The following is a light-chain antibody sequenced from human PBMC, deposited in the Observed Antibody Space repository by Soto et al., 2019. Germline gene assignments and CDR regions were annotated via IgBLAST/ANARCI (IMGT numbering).Light chain of an antibody. Sequence: QSMLTQPASVSVSPGQSITISCTGTSSDVGGYNYVSWYQQHPGKAPKLMIYDVSNRPSGVSNRFSGSKSGNTASLTISGLQAEDEADYYCSSYTSSSTLPYVFGTGTKVTVL. V-gene: IGLV2-14*01. CDR3: SSYTSSSTLPYV. CDR1: SSDVGGYNY. J-gene: IGLJ1*01. CDR2: DVS.